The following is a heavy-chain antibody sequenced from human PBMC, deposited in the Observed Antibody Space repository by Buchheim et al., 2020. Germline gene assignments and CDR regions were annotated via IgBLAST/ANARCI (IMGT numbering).Heavy chain of an antibody. CDR3: ARVTDIVVVVAATPYGMDV. Sequence: EVQLVESGGGLVQPGGSLRLSCAASGFTFSSYWMHWVRQAPGKGLVWVSRINSDGSSTSYADSVKGRFTISRDNAKKTLYRQMNSLRAEDTAVYYCARVTDIVVVVAATPYGMDVWGQGTT. CDR2: INSDGSST. J-gene: IGHJ6*02. V-gene: IGHV3-74*01. D-gene: IGHD2-15*01. CDR1: GFTFSSYW.